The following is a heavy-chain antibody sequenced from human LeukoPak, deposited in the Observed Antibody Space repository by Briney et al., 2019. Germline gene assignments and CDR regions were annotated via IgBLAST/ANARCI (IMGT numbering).Heavy chain of an antibody. V-gene: IGHV4-59*01. CDR2: IYYSGST. Sequence: SETLSLTCTVSGGSISSYYWSWIRQPPGKGLEWIGYIYYSGSTYYNPSLKSRVTISVDTSKNQFSLKLSSVTAADTAVYYCARFLINYYDNSYDAFDIWGQGTMVTVSS. CDR3: ARFLINYYDNSYDAFDI. D-gene: IGHD3-22*01. J-gene: IGHJ3*02. CDR1: GGSISSYY.